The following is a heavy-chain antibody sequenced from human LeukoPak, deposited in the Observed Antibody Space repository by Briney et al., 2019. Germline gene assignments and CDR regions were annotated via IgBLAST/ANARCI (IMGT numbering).Heavy chain of an antibody. D-gene: IGHD3-16*01. CDR2: IMHSGTT. J-gene: IGHJ4*02. CDR3: ARRTGGSFDY. Sequence: PSDTLSLTCAVCGYSISSGYHWDRVRPPPREGPQWIGNIMHSGTTYYNPSLKSRVTIPVDTSKNQFSLKLSSVTAADTAIYYCARRTGGSFDYWGQGTLVTVSS. CDR1: GYSISSGYH. V-gene: IGHV4-38-2*01.